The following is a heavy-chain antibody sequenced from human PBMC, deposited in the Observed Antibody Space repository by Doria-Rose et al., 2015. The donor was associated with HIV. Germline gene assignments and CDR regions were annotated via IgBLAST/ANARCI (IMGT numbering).Heavy chain of an antibody. Sequence: QITLKESGPVLVKPTETLTLTRTVSGVSLSSPGMGVSWIRQPPGKALEWLANIFSDDERSYKTSLKSRLTISRGTSKSQVVLTMADTDPVDTATYYCARIKSSRWYHKYYFDFWGQGTLVIVSA. V-gene: IGHV2-26*01. J-gene: IGHJ4*02. CDR3: ARIKSSRWYHKYYFDF. D-gene: IGHD6-13*01. CDR2: IFSDDER. CDR1: GVSLSSPGMG.